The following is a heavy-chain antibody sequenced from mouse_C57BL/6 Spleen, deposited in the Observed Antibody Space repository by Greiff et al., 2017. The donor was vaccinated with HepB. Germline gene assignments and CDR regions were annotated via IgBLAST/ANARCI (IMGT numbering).Heavy chain of an antibody. V-gene: IGHV1-82*01. J-gene: IGHJ3*01. CDR2: IYPGDGDT. D-gene: IGHD1-1*01. CDR3: ARDYGSTLWFAY. Sequence: QVQLQQSGPELVKPGASVKISCKASGYAFSSSWMNWVKQRPGKGLEWIGLIYPGDGDTNYNGKFKGKATLTADKSSSTAYMQLSSLTSEDSAVYFCARDYGSTLWFAYWGQGTLVTVSA. CDR1: GYAFSSSW.